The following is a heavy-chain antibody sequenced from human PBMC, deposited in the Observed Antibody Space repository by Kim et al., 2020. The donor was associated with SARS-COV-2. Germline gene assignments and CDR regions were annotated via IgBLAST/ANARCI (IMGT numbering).Heavy chain of an antibody. Sequence: VKGRFTISRDNSKNTLYLQMNSRRAEDTAVYYCPRGGEGDYATTGVYFDYWGQGTLVTVSS. J-gene: IGHJ4*02. CDR3: PRGGEGDYATTGVYFDY. V-gene: IGHV3-53*01. D-gene: IGHD4-17*01.